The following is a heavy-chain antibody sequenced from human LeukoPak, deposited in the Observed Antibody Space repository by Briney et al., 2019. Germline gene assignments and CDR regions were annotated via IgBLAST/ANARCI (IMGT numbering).Heavy chain of an antibody. Sequence: SETLSLTCSVYGGSFSGYYWSWIRQPPGKGLEWIGEINHSGSTNYNPSLKSRVTISVDTSKNQFSLKLSSVTAADTAVYYCARVKVRGYSTIDYWGQGTLVTVSS. V-gene: IGHV4-34*01. CDR2: INHSGST. D-gene: IGHD6-13*01. CDR1: GGSFSGYY. CDR3: ARVKVRGYSTIDY. J-gene: IGHJ4*02.